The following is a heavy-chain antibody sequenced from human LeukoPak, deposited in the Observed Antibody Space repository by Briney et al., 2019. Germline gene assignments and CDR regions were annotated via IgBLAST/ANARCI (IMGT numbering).Heavy chain of an antibody. CDR2: IFYSGRT. Sequence: SETLSLTCTVSGGSISSYCWTWIRQPPGKGLECIGYIFYSGRTNYNPSLKIRVTISADTSKNQFCLELSSVTDADTAVYYSGRIYGSGSYVDYWGQGTLVTVSS. J-gene: IGHJ4*02. V-gene: IGHV4-59*01. CDR1: GGSISSYC. CDR3: GRIYGSGSYVDY. D-gene: IGHD3-10*01.